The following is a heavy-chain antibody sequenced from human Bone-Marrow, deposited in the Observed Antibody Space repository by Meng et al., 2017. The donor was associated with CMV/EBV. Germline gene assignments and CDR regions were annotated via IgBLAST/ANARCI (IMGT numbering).Heavy chain of an antibody. CDR2: ISWDGGST. CDR3: AKDIESTSWYGYYYYGMDV. J-gene: IGHJ6*02. D-gene: IGHD6-13*01. V-gene: IGHV3-43*01. CDR1: GFIFDDYT. Sequence: GESLKISCAVSGFIFDDYTMHWVRQAPGKGLEWVSLISWDGGSTYYADSVKGRFTISRDNSKNSLYLQMNSLRIEDTALYYCAKDIESTSWYGYYYYGMDVWGQGTTVTVS.